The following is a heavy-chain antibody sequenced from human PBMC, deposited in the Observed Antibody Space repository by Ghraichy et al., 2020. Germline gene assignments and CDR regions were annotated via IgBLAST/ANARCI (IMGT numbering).Heavy chain of an antibody. Sequence: GGSLRLSCAASAFAFARDAMGWARPAPGKGLEWIATISAGAGTNTFFAGSVEGRFTISRDTSQNTLYLHMNSLTACDTAVYYCAREHSSTWFLFVYWGQGTWVTFSS. CDR1: AFAFARDA. CDR2: ISAGAGTNT. D-gene: IGHD6-13*01. V-gene: IGHV3-23*01. J-gene: IGHJ4*02. CDR3: AREHSSTWFLFVY.